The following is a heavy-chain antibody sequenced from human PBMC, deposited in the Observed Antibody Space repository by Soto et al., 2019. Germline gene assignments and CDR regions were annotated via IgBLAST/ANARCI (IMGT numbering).Heavy chain of an antibody. Sequence: EVQLVETGGGLIQPGGSLRLSCAASGFTVSSNYMSWVRQAPGKGLEWVSVIYSGGSTYYADSVKGRFTISRDNSKNTLYLQMNSLRAEDTAVYYCACLRPDSSGSYYGYWGQETLVTVSS. D-gene: IGHD3-22*01. J-gene: IGHJ4*02. CDR2: IYSGGST. CDR1: GFTVSSNY. CDR3: ACLRPDSSGSYYGY. V-gene: IGHV3-53*02.